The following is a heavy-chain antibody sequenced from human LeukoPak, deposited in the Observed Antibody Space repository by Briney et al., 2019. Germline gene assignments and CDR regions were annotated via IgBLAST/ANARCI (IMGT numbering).Heavy chain of an antibody. J-gene: IGHJ4*02. V-gene: IGHV3-33*01. CDR3: ARDRGYTYGHPLDY. CDR1: GLAFSTYV. Sequence: GGSLRLSCAASGLAFSTYVIHWVRQAPGKGLEWVALIWHDGSNKYYGDSVKDRFTISRDNSKNTLYLQMDSLRDEDTAVYYCARDRGYTYGHPLDYWGQGTLVTVSS. CDR2: IWHDGSNK. D-gene: IGHD5-18*01.